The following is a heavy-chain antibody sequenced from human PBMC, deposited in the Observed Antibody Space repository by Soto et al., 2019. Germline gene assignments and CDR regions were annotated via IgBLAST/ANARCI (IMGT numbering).Heavy chain of an antibody. CDR3: ARENDILTGYASFDT. CDR2: ISAYNGNT. D-gene: IGHD3-9*01. V-gene: IGHV1-18*04. CDR1: GYTFTSYG. Sequence: ASVKVSCKASGYTFTSYGISWVRQAPGQGLEWMGWISAYNGNTSYAQKLQGRVTMTTDTSTSTAYMELRSLRSDDTAVYYCARENDILTGYASFDTWGQGTLVTVSS. J-gene: IGHJ5*02.